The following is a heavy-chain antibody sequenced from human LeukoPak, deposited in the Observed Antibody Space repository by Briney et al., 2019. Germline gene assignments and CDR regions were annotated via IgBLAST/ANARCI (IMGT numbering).Heavy chain of an antibody. CDR1: DGSFSGYY. CDR3: ARAGSSFGWGWFDP. CDR2: IYYSGST. V-gene: IGHV4-59*01. J-gene: IGHJ5*02. Sequence: SETLSLTCTVYDGSFSGYYWSWIRQPPGKGLEWKGYIYYSGSTNYNPSLKSRVTISVDTSKNQFSLKLSSVTAADTAVYYCARAGSSFGWGWFDPWGQGTLVTVSS. D-gene: IGHD6-6*01.